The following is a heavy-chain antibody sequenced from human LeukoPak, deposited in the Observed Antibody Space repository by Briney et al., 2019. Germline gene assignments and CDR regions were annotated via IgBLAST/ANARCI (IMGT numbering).Heavy chain of an antibody. CDR3: AKDYSWELSRRSHAFDI. J-gene: IGHJ3*02. D-gene: IGHD1-26*01. Sequence: GGSLRLSCAASGFTFSNYWMHWVRQAPGKGLVWVSRINSDGINTSYADSVKGRFTISRDNAKNTLNLQMNSLRAEDTAVYYCAKDYSWELSRRSHAFDIWGQGTMVTVSS. CDR2: INSDGINT. CDR1: GFTFSNYW. V-gene: IGHV3-74*01.